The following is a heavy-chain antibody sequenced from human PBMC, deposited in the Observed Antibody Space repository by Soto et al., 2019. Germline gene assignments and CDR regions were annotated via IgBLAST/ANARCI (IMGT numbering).Heavy chain of an antibody. J-gene: IGHJ4*02. CDR2: ISSSSSYT. CDR1: GFTFSDYY. D-gene: IGHD3-22*01. V-gene: IGHV3-11*05. CDR3: ARANYYDRSGYDDY. Sequence: QVQLVESGGGLVKPGGSLSLSCAASGFTFSDYYMSWIRQAPGKGLEWVSYISSSSSYTNYADSVKGRHTISRDNAKNSLYLQVNSLRAEDTAVYYCARANYYDRSGYDDYWGQGTLVTVSA.